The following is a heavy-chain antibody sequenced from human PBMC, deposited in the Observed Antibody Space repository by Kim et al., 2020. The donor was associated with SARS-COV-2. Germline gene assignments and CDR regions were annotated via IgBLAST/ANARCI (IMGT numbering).Heavy chain of an antibody. CDR3: TRESGYSYGYEYDY. CDR1: GFTFSDYY. Sequence: GGSLRLSCAASGFTFSDYYMSWIRQAPGKGLEWVSYISSSSSYTNYADSVKGRFTISRDNAKNSLYLQMNSLRAEYTAVYYCTRESGYSYGYEYDYWGQGTLVTVSS. J-gene: IGHJ4*02. D-gene: IGHD5-18*01. V-gene: IGHV3-11*05. CDR2: ISSSSSYT.